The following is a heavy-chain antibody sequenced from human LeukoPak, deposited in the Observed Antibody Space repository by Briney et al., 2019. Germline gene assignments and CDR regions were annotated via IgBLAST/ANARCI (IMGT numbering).Heavy chain of an antibody. CDR1: GYSFTSYW. J-gene: IGHJ4*02. D-gene: IGHD3-3*01. Sequence: GESLKISCKGSGYSFTSYWIGWVRQMPGKGVEWMGIIYPGDSDTRYSPSFQGQVTISADKSISTAYLQWSSLKASDTAMYYCARQFDFWSGYFDYWGQGTLVTVSS. CDR2: IYPGDSDT. CDR3: ARQFDFWSGYFDY. V-gene: IGHV5-51*01.